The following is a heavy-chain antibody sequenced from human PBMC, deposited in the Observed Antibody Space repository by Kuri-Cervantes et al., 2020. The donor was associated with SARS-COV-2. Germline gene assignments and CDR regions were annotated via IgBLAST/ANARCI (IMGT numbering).Heavy chain of an antibody. D-gene: IGHD3-22*01. CDR3: ARDLDGYYYARSGYYFGRAPPKHWHFDL. CDR2: IKQDGSEK. J-gene: IGHJ2*01. Sequence: GESLKISCAASGFTFNTYWMTWVRQAPGKGLESVANIKQDGSEKYYVDSVKGRFIISRDNAKNSLYPQMNSLRAEDTAVYYCARDLDGYYYARSGYYFGRAPPKHWHFDLWGRGTLVTVSS. CDR1: GFTFNTYW. V-gene: IGHV3-7*04.